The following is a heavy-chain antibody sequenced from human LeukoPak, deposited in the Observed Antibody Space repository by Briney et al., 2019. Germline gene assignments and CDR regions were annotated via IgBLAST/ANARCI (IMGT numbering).Heavy chain of an antibody. J-gene: IGHJ6*02. Sequence: GGSLRLSCAASGFTFSSYGMHWVRQAPGKGLEWVAVIWYDGSNKYYADSVKGRFTISRDNSKNTLYLQMNSPRAEDTAVYYCARELNRDCSSTSRYVGYYYYGMDVWGQGTTVTVSS. CDR3: ARELNRDCSSTSRYVGYYYYGMDV. CDR1: GFTFSSYG. V-gene: IGHV3-33*01. D-gene: IGHD2-2*01. CDR2: IWYDGSNK.